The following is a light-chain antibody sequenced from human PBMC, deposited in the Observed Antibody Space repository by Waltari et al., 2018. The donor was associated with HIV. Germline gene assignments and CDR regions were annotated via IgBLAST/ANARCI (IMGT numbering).Light chain of an antibody. J-gene: IGLJ1*01. CDR1: SFNIGSNF. CDR2: RNN. CDR3: AAWDDSLSGFYV. Sequence: QSVLPQPPSASGTPRQRVTIRCSGSSFNIGSNFVYWYQQLPGAAPKLLIYRNNQRPSGVPDRFSGSKSGTSASLAISGLRSEDEADYYCAAWDDSLSGFYVVGTGTKVTVL. V-gene: IGLV1-47*01.